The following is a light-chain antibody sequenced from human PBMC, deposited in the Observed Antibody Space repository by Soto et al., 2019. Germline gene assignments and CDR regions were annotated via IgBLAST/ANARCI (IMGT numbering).Light chain of an antibody. J-gene: IGKJ1*01. CDR3: QQYYSTPWT. V-gene: IGKV4-1*01. CDR2: WAS. Sequence: DIVKTHSADSLALALGESSAINCKPSHSVLYSSNNKNCLAWYQQKAGQPPKMLIYWASTRESGVPDRFSGSGSGTDFTLTISSLQAEDVAVYYCQQYYSTPWTFGQGTKVDIK. CDR1: HSVLYSSNNKNC.